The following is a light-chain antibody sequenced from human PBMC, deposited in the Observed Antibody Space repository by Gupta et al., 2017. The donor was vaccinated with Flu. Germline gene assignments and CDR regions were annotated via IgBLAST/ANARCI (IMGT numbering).Light chain of an antibody. CDR1: QGISTS. Sequence: GDRSNINCLATQGISTSLAWYQQKSGKVSKLLIYAVSTLQLGVPSRLIGSGAGKDFTLTISSLHPEDVATSYCQKYNNFPNPFGQGTKLEIK. CDR3: QKYNNFPNP. J-gene: IGKJ2*01. V-gene: IGKV1-27*01. CDR2: AVS.